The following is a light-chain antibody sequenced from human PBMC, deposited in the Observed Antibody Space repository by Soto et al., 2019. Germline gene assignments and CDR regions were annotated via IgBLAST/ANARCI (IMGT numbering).Light chain of an antibody. CDR3: QQLNSYPYT. V-gene: IGKV1-9*01. CDR2: AAS. CDR1: QGISSY. Sequence: DIQLTQSPSFLSASVGDRVTITCRARQGISSYLAWYQQKPGKAPKLLIDAASTLQSGVPSRFSGSRSGTEVTLTISILQTEDVATYYCQQLNSYPYTFGQGTKLDI. J-gene: IGKJ2*01.